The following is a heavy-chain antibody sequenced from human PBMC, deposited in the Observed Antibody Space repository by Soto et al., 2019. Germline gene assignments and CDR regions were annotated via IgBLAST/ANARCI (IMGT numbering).Heavy chain of an antibody. D-gene: IGHD2-15*01. CDR2: ISTDRGDT. CDR3: ARDDLNRGGKYFDY. CDR1: GYSFTTHY. V-gene: IGHV1-18*01. Sequence: ASGNVSCKSSGYSFTTHYITWRRQAPGKGLEWVGWISTDRGDTIYPQNLQGRVTMTTDSSTSTVYMELKSLRSDDTAVYYCARDDLNRGGKYFDYWGQGTLVTVSS. J-gene: IGHJ4*02.